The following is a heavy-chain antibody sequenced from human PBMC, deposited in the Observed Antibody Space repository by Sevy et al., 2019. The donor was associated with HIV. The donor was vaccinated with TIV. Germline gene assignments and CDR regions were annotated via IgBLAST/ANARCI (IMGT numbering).Heavy chain of an antibody. Sequence: GGSLRLSCAASGFTFSSYEMNWVRQAPGKGLEWVSYISSSGSTIYCEDSVKGRFTISRDNAKNSLYLQMNSLRAEDTAVYYCARGIAAAGTSWFDPWGQGTLVTVSS. CDR2: ISSSGSTI. CDR1: GFTFSSYE. J-gene: IGHJ5*02. V-gene: IGHV3-48*03. CDR3: ARGIAAAGTSWFDP. D-gene: IGHD6-13*01.